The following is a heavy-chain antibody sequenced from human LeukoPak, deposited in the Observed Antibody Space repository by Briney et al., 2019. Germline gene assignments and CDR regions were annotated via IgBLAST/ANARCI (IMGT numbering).Heavy chain of an antibody. CDR1: GYTFTSYD. D-gene: IGHD6-13*01. J-gene: IGHJ4*02. CDR3: ARVGIAAAGMTIDY. V-gene: IGHV1-8*01. CDR2: MNPNSGNT. Sequence: GASVKVSRKASGYTFTSYDINWVRQATGQGLEWMGWMNPNSGNTGYAQKFQGRVTMARNTSISTAYMELSSLRSEDTAVYYCARVGIAAAGMTIDYWGQGTLVTVSS.